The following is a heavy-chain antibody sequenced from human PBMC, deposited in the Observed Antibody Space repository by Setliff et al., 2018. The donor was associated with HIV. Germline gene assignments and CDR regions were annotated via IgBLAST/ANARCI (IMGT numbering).Heavy chain of an antibody. CDR3: ARDSSSWYEFYFDC. D-gene: IGHD6-13*01. CDR2: IDGDGSGT. Sequence: GSLRLSCAASGFTFRNYWMHWVRQAPGKGLVWVSRIDGDGSGTSYADSVQGRFTISRDNAKNTLFLQMNSLRAEDTAVYYCARDSSSWYEFYFDCWGQGTLVTVSS. CDR1: GFTFRNYW. V-gene: IGHV3-74*01. J-gene: IGHJ4*02.